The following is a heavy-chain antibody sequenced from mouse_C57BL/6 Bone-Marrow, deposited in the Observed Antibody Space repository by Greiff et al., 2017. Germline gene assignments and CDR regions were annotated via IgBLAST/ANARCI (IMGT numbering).Heavy chain of an antibody. V-gene: IGHV5-4*01. CDR3: ASSLAY. CDR1: GYTFSSYA. J-gene: IGHJ3*01. CDR2: ISAGGSYT. Sequence: EVQLVESGGGLVKPGGSLKLSCAASGYTFSSYAMSWVRQTPDNRLEWVATISAGGSYTYYPDNVKGRFTISSYNAKSSLYLQRSQLKSEATAMYYCASSLAYWGQGTLVTVSA.